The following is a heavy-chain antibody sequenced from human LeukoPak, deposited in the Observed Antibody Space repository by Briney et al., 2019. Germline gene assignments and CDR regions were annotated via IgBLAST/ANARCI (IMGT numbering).Heavy chain of an antibody. CDR2: IYYSGST. J-gene: IGHJ5*02. D-gene: IGHD6-13*01. CDR3: ARAYSSSWYWNWFDP. Sequence: SETLSLTCTVSGGSISSYYWSWIRQPPGKGLEWIGYIYYSGSTNYNPSLKSRVTISVDTSKNQFSLKVSSVSAADTAVYYCARAYSSSWYWNWFDPWGQGTLVTVSS. V-gene: IGHV4-59*08. CDR1: GGSISSYY.